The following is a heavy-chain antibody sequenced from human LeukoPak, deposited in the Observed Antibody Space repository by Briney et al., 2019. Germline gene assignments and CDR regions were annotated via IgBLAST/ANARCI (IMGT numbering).Heavy chain of an antibody. CDR3: DRSDGDYIEGAYAFDV. V-gene: IGHV4-59*08. CDR2: IYDSGST. D-gene: IGHD4-17*01. CDR1: GGSNSNNY. Sequence: PSETLSLTCTVSGGSNSNNYWSWIRQPPEKGLEWIGYIYDSGSTNYNPSLKRRLTISVDTSKNQFSLKLSSVTAADSAVYYCDRSDGDYIEGAYAFDVWGQGTMVTVSS. J-gene: IGHJ3*01.